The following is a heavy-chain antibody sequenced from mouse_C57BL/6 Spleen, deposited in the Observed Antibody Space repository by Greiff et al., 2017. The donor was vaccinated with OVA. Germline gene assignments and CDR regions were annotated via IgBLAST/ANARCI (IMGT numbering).Heavy chain of an antibody. CDR1: GYAFSSYW. V-gene: IGHV1-80*01. D-gene: IGHD2-1*01. CDR2: IYPGDGDT. Sequence: QVQLQQSGAALVKPGASVQISCKASGYAFSSYWMNWVKQRPGKGLEWIGQIYPGDGDTNYNGKFKGKATLTADKSSSTAYMQLSSLTSEDSAVYFCAGGNYPYYAMDYWGQGTSVTVSS. CDR3: AGGNYPYYAMDY. J-gene: IGHJ4*01.